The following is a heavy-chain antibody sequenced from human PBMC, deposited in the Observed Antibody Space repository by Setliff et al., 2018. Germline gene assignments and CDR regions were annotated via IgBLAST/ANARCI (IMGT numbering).Heavy chain of an antibody. CDR1: GYTFNSHG. V-gene: IGHV1-18*04. CDR2: ISPYSEHI. D-gene: IGHD3-22*01. Sequence: ASVKVSCKASGYTFNSHGINWLRQAPGRGLEWLGWISPYSEHINYAQTVQDRIRVTTDTSTRTSYMELSGLRSDDTAVYFCARSSDSGYYHQRDAFDIWGQGTRVTVSS. J-gene: IGHJ3*02. CDR3: ARSSDSGYYHQRDAFDI.